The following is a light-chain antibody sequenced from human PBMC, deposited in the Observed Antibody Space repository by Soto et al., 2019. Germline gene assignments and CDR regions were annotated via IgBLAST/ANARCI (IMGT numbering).Light chain of an antibody. J-gene: IGKJ1*01. Sequence: EIVFTQSPGTLSLPPGERATLSCRASQGVSGSYLAWYQQKPGQAPRLLIYGASSRATGIPDRFSGSGSGTDFTLSISRLEPEDLAVYYCQHYRAFGQGTKVDI. CDR2: GAS. CDR3: QHYRA. V-gene: IGKV3-20*01. CDR1: QGVSGSY.